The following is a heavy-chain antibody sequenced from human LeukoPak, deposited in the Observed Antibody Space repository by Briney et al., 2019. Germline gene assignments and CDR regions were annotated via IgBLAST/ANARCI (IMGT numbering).Heavy chain of an antibody. CDR1: GGSISSSSYY. CDR3: ARSRVSTWDWYFDL. D-gene: IGHD1-26*01. Sequence: SETLSLTCTVSGGSISSSSYYWGWIRQPPGKGLEWIGSIYYSGSTYYNPSLKSRVTISVDTSKNQFSLKLSSVTAADTAVYYCARSRVSTWDWYFDLWGQGTLVTVSS. J-gene: IGHJ2*01. CDR2: IYYSGST. V-gene: IGHV4-39*01.